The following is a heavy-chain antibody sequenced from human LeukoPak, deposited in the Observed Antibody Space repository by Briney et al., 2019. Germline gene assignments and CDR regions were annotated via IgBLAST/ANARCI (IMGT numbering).Heavy chain of an antibody. CDR1: GGSIRSYF. J-gene: IGHJ3*02. Sequence: PSETLSLTCTVSGGSIRSYFWSWIRQPPGKGLEWVGYIYYSGSTNYNPSLKSRVTISVDTPKNQFSLRLSSVTAADTAMYYCARHYTSTDGFDIWGQGTMVTVSS. CDR3: ARHYTSTDGFDI. V-gene: IGHV4-59*08. CDR2: IYYSGST. D-gene: IGHD2-2*02.